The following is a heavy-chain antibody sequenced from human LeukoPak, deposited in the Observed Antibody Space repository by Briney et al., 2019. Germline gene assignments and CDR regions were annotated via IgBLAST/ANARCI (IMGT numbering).Heavy chain of an antibody. CDR2: INHSGST. CDR1: GGSFSGYY. V-gene: IGHV4-34*01. J-gene: IGHJ5*02. Sequence: PSETLSLTCAVYGGSFSGYYWSWIRQPPGKGLEWIGEINHSGSTNYNPSLKSRVTISVGTSKNQFSLKLSSVTAADTAVYYCARDNSGSKTFDPWGQGTLVTVSS. CDR3: ARDNSGSKTFDP. D-gene: IGHD1-26*01.